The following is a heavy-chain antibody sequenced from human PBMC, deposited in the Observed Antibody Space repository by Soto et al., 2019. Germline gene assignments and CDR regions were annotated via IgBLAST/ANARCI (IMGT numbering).Heavy chain of an antibody. D-gene: IGHD6-13*01. CDR3: ASDGPAGYYMDV. CDR2: TSNTGNSI. Sequence: EVQLVESGGGLVQPGGSLRLSCAASGFTFSSYSMNWARQAPGKGLEWISYTSNTGNSIYYADSVKGRFTISRDNAKNSLYLQMDSLRADDTAVYYCASDGPAGYYMDVWGKGATGSVSS. V-gene: IGHV3-48*01. J-gene: IGHJ6*03. CDR1: GFTFSSYS.